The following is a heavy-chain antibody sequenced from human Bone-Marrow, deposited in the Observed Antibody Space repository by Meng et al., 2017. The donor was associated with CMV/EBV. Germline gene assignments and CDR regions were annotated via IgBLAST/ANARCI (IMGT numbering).Heavy chain of an antibody. CDR1: GGSFSGYY. Sequence: SETLSLTCAVYGGSFSGYYWSWIRQPPGKGLEWIGYIYYSGSTNYNPSLKSRVTISVDTSKNQFSLQLSSVTAADTAVYYCAREPLYCCSTSCYNWFDPWGQGTLVTVSS. CDR3: AREPLYCCSTSCYNWFDP. V-gene: IGHV4-59*01. D-gene: IGHD2-2*01. CDR2: IYYSGST. J-gene: IGHJ5*02.